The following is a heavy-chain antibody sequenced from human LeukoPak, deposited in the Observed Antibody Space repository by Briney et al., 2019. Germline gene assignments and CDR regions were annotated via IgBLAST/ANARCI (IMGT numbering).Heavy chain of an antibody. D-gene: IGHD6-13*01. CDR1: GGSFSGYY. CDR3: ARWAYSSSWYGVRYFDY. J-gene: IGHJ4*02. V-gene: IGHV4-34*01. CDR2: INHSGST. Sequence: PSETLSLTCAVYGGSFSGYYWSWVRQPPGKGLEWIGEINHSGSTNYNPSLKSRVTISVDTSKNQFSLKLSSVTAADTAVYCCARWAYSSSWYGVRYFDYWGQGTLVTVSS.